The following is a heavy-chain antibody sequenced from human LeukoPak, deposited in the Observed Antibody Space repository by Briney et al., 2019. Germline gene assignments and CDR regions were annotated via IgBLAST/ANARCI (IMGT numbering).Heavy chain of an antibody. V-gene: IGHV4-59*01. Sequence: SETLSLTCTVSGGSISSYYWSWIRQPPGKGLEWIGYIYYSGSTNYNPSLKSRVTISVDTSKNQFSLKLSSVTAADTAVYYCATLDCSSTSCYVPYWGQGTLVTVSS. CDR1: GGSISSYY. CDR2: IYYSGST. CDR3: ATLDCSSTSCYVPY. J-gene: IGHJ4*02. D-gene: IGHD2-2*01.